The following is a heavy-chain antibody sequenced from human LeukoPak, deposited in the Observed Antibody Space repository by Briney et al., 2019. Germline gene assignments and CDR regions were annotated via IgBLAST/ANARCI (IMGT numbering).Heavy chain of an antibody. Sequence: GGSLRLSCAASGFTFSSYGMHWVRQAPGKGLEWVAVIWYDGSNKYYADSVKGRFTISRDNSKNTLYLQMNSLRSEDTAVYYCARGGWNDDLYYFDYWGQGTLVTVSS. D-gene: IGHD1-1*01. CDR2: IWYDGSNK. CDR1: GFTFSSYG. J-gene: IGHJ4*02. V-gene: IGHV3-33*01. CDR3: ARGGWNDDLYYFDY.